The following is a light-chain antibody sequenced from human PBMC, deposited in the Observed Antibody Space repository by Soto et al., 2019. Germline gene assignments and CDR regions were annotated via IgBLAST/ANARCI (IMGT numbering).Light chain of an antibody. Sequence: EIVMTQSPATLSVSPGERATLSCRASRSVSSYLAWYQQKPGQAPRLLIYGASTRATGIPARFSGSGSGTEFTLTISSLQSEDFAVYYCQQYGSSPRTFGQGTKVDIK. CDR1: RSVSSY. V-gene: IGKV3-15*01. CDR2: GAS. CDR3: QQYGSSPRT. J-gene: IGKJ1*01.